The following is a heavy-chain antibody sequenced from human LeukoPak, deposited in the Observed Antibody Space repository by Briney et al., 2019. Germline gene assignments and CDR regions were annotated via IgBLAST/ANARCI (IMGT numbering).Heavy chain of an antibody. CDR2: ISGSGGFT. D-gene: IGHD5-18*01. CDR3: ARAVDVYTYGYGY. J-gene: IGHJ4*02. CDR1: GFTFSNFA. Sequence: GGSQRLSCAASGFTFSNFAMSWVRQAPGKGLEWVSAISGSGGFTYYADSVKGRFTISRDNSKNTLSFQMNSLRAEDTAVYYCARAVDVYTYGYGYWGQGTLVTVSS. V-gene: IGHV3-23*01.